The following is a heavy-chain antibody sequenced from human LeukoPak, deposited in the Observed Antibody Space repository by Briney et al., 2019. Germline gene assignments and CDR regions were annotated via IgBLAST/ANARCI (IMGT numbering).Heavy chain of an antibody. D-gene: IGHD2-15*01. CDR1: GFTFSDYS. CDR3: ARAATRIPAY. V-gene: IGHV3-21*06. CDR2: VSSSSTFI. J-gene: IGHJ4*02. Sequence: GGSLRLSCAASGFTFSDYSMDWVRQAPGKGLEWVSSVSSSSTFIAYADSVKGRFTISRDNAESSLYLQMNSVRAEDTAVYYCARAATRIPAYWGQGTLVTVSS.